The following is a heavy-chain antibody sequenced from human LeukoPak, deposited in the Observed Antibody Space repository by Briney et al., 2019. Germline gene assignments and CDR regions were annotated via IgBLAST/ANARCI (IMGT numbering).Heavy chain of an antibody. V-gene: IGHV3-7*04. Sequence: GGSLRLSCVASGFSFSRNWMSWVRQVPGKGLEWVVNIKQDGTIKYYVDSVKGRFTISRDNAKNSLDLQMDNLRVEDTAVYYCARGLCGGVSCYALLFDQWGQGTLVTVSS. D-gene: IGHD2-21*01. CDR3: ARGLCGGVSCYALLFDQ. J-gene: IGHJ4*02. CDR2: IKQDGTIK. CDR1: GFSFSRNW.